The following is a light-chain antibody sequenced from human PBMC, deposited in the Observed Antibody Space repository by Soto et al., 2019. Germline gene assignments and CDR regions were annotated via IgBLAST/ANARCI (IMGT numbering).Light chain of an antibody. CDR3: CSYAGSYTVL. CDR1: SSDVGGYNY. Sequence: QSALTQPRSVSGSPGQSVTISRTGTSSDVGGYNYVSWYQQHPGKAPKFMIYDVTKRPSGVPDRFSGSKSGNTASLTISGLQAEDEADYFCCSYAGSYTVLFGGGTQLTVL. CDR2: DVT. V-gene: IGLV2-11*01. J-gene: IGLJ2*01.